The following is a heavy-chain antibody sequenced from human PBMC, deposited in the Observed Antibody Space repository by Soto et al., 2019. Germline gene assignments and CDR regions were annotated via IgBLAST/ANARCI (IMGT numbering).Heavy chain of an antibody. CDR1: GSTFSNYW. Sequence: GGSLRLSCAASGSTFSNYWMTWVRQAPGKGLEWVANIKQDGSEKYYVDSVKGRFTISRDNAKNSLYLQMNSLRAEDTAVYYCATRGLYWGQGTLVTVSS. J-gene: IGHJ4*02. CDR2: IKQDGSEK. V-gene: IGHV3-7*03. D-gene: IGHD5-12*01. CDR3: ATRGLY.